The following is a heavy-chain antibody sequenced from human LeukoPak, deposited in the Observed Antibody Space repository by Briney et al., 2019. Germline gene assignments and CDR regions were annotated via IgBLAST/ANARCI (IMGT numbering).Heavy chain of an antibody. CDR3: VTGQGRDPRSFDS. V-gene: IGHV1-24*01. CDR2: FDPEDGET. Sequence: ASVTLSCKVSGHTLTDLSMHWVRQTPGKGPEWMGGFDPEDGETIYAKKFQGRVTMTEYTSTDTAYMGLSSLRSEDTALYECVTGQGRDPRSFDSWGQGTLVTVSS. J-gene: IGHJ4*02. CDR1: GHTLTDLS.